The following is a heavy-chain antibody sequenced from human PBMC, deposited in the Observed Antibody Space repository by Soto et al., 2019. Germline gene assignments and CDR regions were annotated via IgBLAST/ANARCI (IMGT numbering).Heavy chain of an antibody. Sequence: AGGSLRLSCAASGFTFSSYGMHWVRQAPGKGLEWVAVISYDGSNKYYADSVKGRFTISRDNSKNTLYLQMNSLRAEDTAVYYCAKDGRDCSGGSCNYYYYYYGMDVWGQGTTVTVSS. CDR3: AKDGRDCSGGSCNYYYYYYGMDV. CDR1: GFTFSSYG. J-gene: IGHJ6*02. V-gene: IGHV3-30*18. D-gene: IGHD2-15*01. CDR2: ISYDGSNK.